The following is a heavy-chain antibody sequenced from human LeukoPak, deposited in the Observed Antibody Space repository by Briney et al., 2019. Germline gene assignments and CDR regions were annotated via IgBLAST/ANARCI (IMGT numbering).Heavy chain of an antibody. CDR1: GFTFSDYY. CDR2: IRSSSSII. CDR3: TRGRGADGYNFFDY. V-gene: IGHV3-11*04. Sequence: PGGSLRLSCAASGFTFSDYYMSWIRRAPGKGLEWVSYIRSSSSIIYYADSVKGRFTISRDNAKNSLYLQMHSLRDEDTAVYYCTRGRGADGYNFFDYWGQGTLVTVSS. D-gene: IGHD5-24*01. J-gene: IGHJ4*02.